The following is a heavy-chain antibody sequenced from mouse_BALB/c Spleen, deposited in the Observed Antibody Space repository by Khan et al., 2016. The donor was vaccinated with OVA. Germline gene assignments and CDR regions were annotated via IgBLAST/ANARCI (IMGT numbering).Heavy chain of an antibody. CDR1: GYTFTTYT. CDR3: ASVGPYHANYGAWFAY. CDR2: INPSTGYT. D-gene: IGHD2-10*01. Sequence: QVQLQQSGAELARPGASVKMSCKASGYTFTTYTMHWVKQRPGQGLEWIGYINPSTGYTNYNQKFRDKATLSADKSSSTAYMQLSSLTSEDSAVYYCASVGPYHANYGAWFAYWGQGTLVTVSA. J-gene: IGHJ3*01. V-gene: IGHV1-4*01.